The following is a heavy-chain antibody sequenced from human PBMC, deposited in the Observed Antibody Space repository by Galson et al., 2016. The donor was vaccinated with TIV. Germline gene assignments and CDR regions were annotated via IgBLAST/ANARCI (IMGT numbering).Heavy chain of an antibody. CDR2: INPTTGES. CDR3: VRDLEFSRSSGDR. J-gene: IGHJ5*02. Sequence: SVKVSCKASGYSFSSYAMHWVRQAPGQGLEWMGLINPTTGESTYAQGFTGRFVFSFDTSVSTSYLEISSLKADDTAVYYCVRDLEFSRSSGDRWGQGTLVTVSS. V-gene: IGHV7-4-1*02. CDR1: GYSFSSYA. D-gene: IGHD6-6*01.